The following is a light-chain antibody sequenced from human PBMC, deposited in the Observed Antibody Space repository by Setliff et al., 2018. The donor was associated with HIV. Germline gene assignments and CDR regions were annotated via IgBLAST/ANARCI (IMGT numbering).Light chain of an antibody. V-gene: IGLV1-47*01. CDR1: SSNVGNNW. CDR3: ATWDGGVRV. Sequence: QSALTQPPSASGTPGQRVTISCSGSSSNVGNNWVYWYQQVPGTAPRLLIYKNSERPSGVPDRFSGSSSGASASLAISGLRSEDEADYFCATWDGGVRVFGGGTKVTVL. CDR2: KNS. J-gene: IGLJ3*02.